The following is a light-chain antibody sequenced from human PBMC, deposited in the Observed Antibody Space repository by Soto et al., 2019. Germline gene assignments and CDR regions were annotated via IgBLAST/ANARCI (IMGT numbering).Light chain of an antibody. CDR2: DAS. V-gene: IGKV1-33*01. Sequence: DIQMTQSPSSLSASVGDRVTISCQASQDISRYLNWYQQKPGKAPKLLITDASNLQTGVPSRFSGSGSGTHFTLTISSLQPDDFATYYCQQYNSYSYTFGQGTKVDIK. CDR3: QQYNSYSYT. CDR1: QDISRY. J-gene: IGKJ2*01.